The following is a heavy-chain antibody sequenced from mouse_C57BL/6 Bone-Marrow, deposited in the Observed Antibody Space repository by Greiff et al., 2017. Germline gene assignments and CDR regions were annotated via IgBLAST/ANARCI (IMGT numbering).Heavy chain of an antibody. J-gene: IGHJ1*03. V-gene: IGHV1-19*01. CDR2: INPYNGGT. CDR1: GYTFTDYY. Sequence: EVQLQQSGPVLVKPGASVKMSCKASGYTFTDYYMNWVNQSHGKSLEWIGVINPYNGGTSYNQKFKGKATLTVYKSSTTAYMELNSLTSEDSAVYYCARKGWDCWYFDVWGTGTTVTVSS. D-gene: IGHD3-3*01. CDR3: ARKGWDCWYFDV.